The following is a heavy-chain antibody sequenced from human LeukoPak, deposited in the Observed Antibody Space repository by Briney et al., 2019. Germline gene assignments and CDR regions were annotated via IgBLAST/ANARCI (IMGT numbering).Heavy chain of an antibody. V-gene: IGHV3-23*01. CDR3: AKDSDDSNYRLSFFEF. J-gene: IGHJ4*02. CDR1: GFTFSNYA. D-gene: IGHD4-11*01. CDR2: INGSGGGT. Sequence: PGGSLRLSRAASGFTFSNYAMNSVRQAPGKGLEVVSGINGSGGGTYYADSVKGRLTISRDNSKNTLYLHMNSLRAEDTAVYYCAKDSDDSNYRLSFFEFWGQGTLVTVSS.